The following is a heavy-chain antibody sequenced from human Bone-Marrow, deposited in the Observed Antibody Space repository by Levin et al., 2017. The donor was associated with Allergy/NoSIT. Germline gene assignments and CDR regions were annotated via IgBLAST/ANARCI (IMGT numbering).Heavy chain of an antibody. Sequence: QAGGSLRLSCAASGFTFSSYAMYWVRQAPGKGLEWVAVISYDGSNKHYADSVKGRFTISRDNSENTLYLQMNSLRAEDTAVYYCARDYGGSKTPNWFDPWGQGTLVTVSS. J-gene: IGHJ5*02. D-gene: IGHD4-23*01. CDR1: GFTFSSYA. V-gene: IGHV3-30-3*01. CDR3: ARDYGGSKTPNWFDP. CDR2: ISYDGSNK.